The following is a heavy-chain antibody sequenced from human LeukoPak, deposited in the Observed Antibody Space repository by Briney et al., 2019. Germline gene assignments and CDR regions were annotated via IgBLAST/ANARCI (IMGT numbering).Heavy chain of an antibody. D-gene: IGHD4-17*01. V-gene: IGHV3-64D*06. Sequence: QPGGSLRLSCSASGFIFSNYGMYWVRQAPGKGLEFVSAISSDGDNTFYADSAKGRFTISRDNSKNTLYLQTSSLRGEDTAVYYCVRVNDYGDRNLYYFGYWGQVTLVTVAS. CDR1: GFIFSNYG. CDR3: VRVNDYGDRNLYYFGY. J-gene: IGHJ4*02. CDR2: ISSDGDNT.